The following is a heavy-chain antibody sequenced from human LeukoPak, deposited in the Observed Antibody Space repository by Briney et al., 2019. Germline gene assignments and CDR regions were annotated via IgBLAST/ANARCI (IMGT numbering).Heavy chain of an antibody. D-gene: IGHD3-16*01. J-gene: IGHJ4*02. CDR1: GFTFSSFV. CDR3: VLRGGATDY. Sequence: GGSLRLSCAASGFTFSSFVLNWVRQAPGKGLEWVSTISGSGGTTYYADPVKGRFTISRDNSKNTLYLQMNSLRAEDTAVYYCVLRGGATDYWGQGTLVTVSS. V-gene: IGHV3-23*01. CDR2: ISGSGGTT.